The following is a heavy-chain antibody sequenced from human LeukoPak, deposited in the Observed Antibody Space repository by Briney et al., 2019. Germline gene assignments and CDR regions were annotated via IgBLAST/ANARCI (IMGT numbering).Heavy chain of an antibody. D-gene: IGHD6-19*01. CDR1: GFTFSSYA. CDR2: ISYDGSNK. Sequence: LPGGSLRLSCAASGFTFSSYAMHWVRQAPGKGLEWVAVISYDGSNKYYADSVKGRFTISRDNAKNSLYLQMNSLRAEDTALYHCARAGQYSSGWHTDFDYWGQGTLVTVSS. CDR3: ARAGQYSSGWHTDFDY. J-gene: IGHJ4*02. V-gene: IGHV3-30-3*01.